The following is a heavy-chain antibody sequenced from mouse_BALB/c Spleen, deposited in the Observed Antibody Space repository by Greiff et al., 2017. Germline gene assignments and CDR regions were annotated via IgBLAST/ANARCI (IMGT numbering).Heavy chain of an antibody. CDR3: ARGDYAEKWFAY. Sequence: QVQLKQSAAELARPGASVKMSCKASGYTFTSYTMHWVKQRPGQGLEWIGYINPSSGYTEYNQKFKDKTTLTADKSSSTAYMQLSSLTSEDSAVYYCARGDYAEKWFAYWGQGTLVTVSA. CDR1: GYTFTSYT. J-gene: IGHJ3*01. CDR2: INPSSGYT. D-gene: IGHD2-4*01. V-gene: IGHV1-4*02.